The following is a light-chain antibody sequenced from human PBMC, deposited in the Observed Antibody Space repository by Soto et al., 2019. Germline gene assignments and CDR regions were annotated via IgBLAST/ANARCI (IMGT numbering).Light chain of an antibody. CDR2: DVT. Sequence: QSALTQPASVSGSPGQSITISCTGTSSDVGRYNYVSWYQQHPGKAPKLIIYDVTNRPSGLSNRFSGSKSGNTASLTISGLQAEVEADYYCSSYTSTSTRGIFGGGTKLTVL. CDR3: SSYTSTSTRGI. CDR1: SSDVGRYNY. V-gene: IGLV2-14*03. J-gene: IGLJ2*01.